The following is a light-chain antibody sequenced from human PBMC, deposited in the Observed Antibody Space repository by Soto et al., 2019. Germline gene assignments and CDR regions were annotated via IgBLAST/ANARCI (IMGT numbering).Light chain of an antibody. Sequence: EIVLTQSPGALSSSPGETITLSCRASQSVSSNYLAWYQQKPGQAPRLLVYGASSRATGIPDRFSGSGSGTDFTLTIIRLEHEDFAVYSCQQYGATLWTLGQGTKVDIK. V-gene: IGKV3-20*01. CDR3: QQYGATLWT. J-gene: IGKJ1*01. CDR1: QSVSSNY. CDR2: GAS.